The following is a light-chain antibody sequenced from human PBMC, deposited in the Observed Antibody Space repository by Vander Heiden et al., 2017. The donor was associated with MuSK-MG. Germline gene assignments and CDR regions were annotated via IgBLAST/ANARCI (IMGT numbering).Light chain of an antibody. Sequence: QSVLTQPPSVSAAPGQKVTISCSGSNSNIGNNYVSWYQHLPGTAPNLVMYDNDKRPSGIPDRFSGSRSGTSATLGITGLQTGDEADYYCGTWDDSLSVVAFGGGTKLTVL. V-gene: IGLV1-51*01. CDR1: NSNIGNNY. J-gene: IGLJ2*01. CDR2: DND. CDR3: GTWDDSLSVVA.